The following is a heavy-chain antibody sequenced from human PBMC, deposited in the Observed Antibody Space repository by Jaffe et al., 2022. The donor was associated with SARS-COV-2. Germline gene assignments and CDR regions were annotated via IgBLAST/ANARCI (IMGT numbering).Heavy chain of an antibody. CDR1: GYTFTTYY. CDR3: ARDGYGLYYFDY. J-gene: IGHJ4*02. CDR2: INPSGGDT. V-gene: IGHV1-46*01. D-gene: IGHD5-18*01. Sequence: QVQLVQSGAEVKKPGASMKVSCKTSGYTFTTYYLNWLRQAPGQGLEWLGRINPSGGDTYYAPKFQGRVRMTRDTSTSTLYMELSSLRSDDTAVYYCARDGYGLYYFDYWGQGTQVTVSS.